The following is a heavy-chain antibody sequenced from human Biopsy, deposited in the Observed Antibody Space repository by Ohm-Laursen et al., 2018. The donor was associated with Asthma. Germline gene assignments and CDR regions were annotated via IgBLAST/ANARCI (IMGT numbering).Heavy chain of an antibody. J-gene: IGHJ4*02. V-gene: IGHV1-24*01. CDR2: HDHEEGGT. Sequence: ASVKVSCKISGYSLTDLSMHWVRQAPGQGLGWMGGHDHEEGGTVNARRFQGRVTMTEDTSTDKAYMELSSLSSDDTAVYYCASDFPKDYVRYNFQFWGQGTLVTVSS. CDR1: GYSLTDLS. D-gene: IGHD4-17*01. CDR3: ASDFPKDYVRYNFQF.